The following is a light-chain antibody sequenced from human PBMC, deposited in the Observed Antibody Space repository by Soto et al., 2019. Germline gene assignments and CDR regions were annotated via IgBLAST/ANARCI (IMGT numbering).Light chain of an antibody. CDR3: QQSYSSSWT. CDR2: AAS. V-gene: IGKV1-39*01. J-gene: IGKJ1*01. CDR1: QSMSNY. Sequence: DIQMTQSPSTLSGSVGDRVTITCRASQSMSNYLNWYQQKPGKAPNLLIYAASSLQSGVPSRFSGSGSGTDFTLTISSPQPEDFGTYYCQQSYSSSWTFGQGTKVDIK.